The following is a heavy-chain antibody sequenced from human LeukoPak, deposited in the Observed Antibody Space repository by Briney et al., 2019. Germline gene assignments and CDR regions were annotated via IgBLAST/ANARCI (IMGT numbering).Heavy chain of an antibody. CDR1: GYTFNNFG. CDR3: ARDRIARLGGSHRHNCFDP. D-gene: IGHD1-26*01. Sequence: GASVKVSCKASGYTFNNFGIHWVRQTPGQGLEWMGWISAYNGLTNYAENLQGRVTMTTDTSTGTAYLELRSLTSDDTALYYCARDRIARLGGSHRHNCFDPWGQGTLVTVSS. V-gene: IGHV1-18*01. CDR2: ISAYNGLT. J-gene: IGHJ5*02.